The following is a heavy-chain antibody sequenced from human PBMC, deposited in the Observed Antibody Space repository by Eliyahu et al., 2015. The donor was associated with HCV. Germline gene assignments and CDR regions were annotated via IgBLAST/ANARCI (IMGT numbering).Heavy chain of an antibody. Sequence: EVKKPGSSVKVSCKASGGTFSSYAISWVRQAPGQGLEWMGGIIPIFGTANYAQKFQGRVTITADESTSTAYMELSSLRSEDTAVYYCARDRGIIVGATDFDYWGQGTLVTVSS. J-gene: IGHJ4*02. V-gene: IGHV1-69*01. CDR3: ARDRGIIVGATDFDY. CDR1: GGTFSSYA. CDR2: IIPIFGTA. D-gene: IGHD1-26*01.